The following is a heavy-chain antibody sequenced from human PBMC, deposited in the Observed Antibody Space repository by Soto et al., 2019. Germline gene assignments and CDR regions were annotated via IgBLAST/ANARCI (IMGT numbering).Heavy chain of an antibody. CDR3: AKDLLRPGRAYGMDV. D-gene: IGHD6-25*01. CDR1: GFTFSSYG. J-gene: IGHJ6*02. CDR2: ISYDGSNK. V-gene: IGHV3-30*18. Sequence: QVQLVESGGGVVQPGRSLRLSCAASGFTFSSYGMHWVRQAPGKGLEWVAVISYDGSNKYYADYVQGRFTIYRDNSKNTLYLQMNSLRAEDTAVYYCAKDLLRPGRAYGMDVWGQGTTVTVSS.